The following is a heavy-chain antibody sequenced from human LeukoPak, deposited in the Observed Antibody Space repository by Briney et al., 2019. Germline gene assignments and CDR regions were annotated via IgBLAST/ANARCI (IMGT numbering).Heavy chain of an antibody. CDR3: ARDLNFDY. CDR2: ISSSSSTI. CDR1: GFTFSSYS. V-gene: IGHV3-48*01. Sequence: PGGPLRLSCAASGFTFSSYSMTWVRQAPGKGLEWVSYISSSSSTIYYADSVKGRFTISRDNAKNSLYLQMNSLRAEDTAVYYCARDLNFDYWGQGTLVTVSS. J-gene: IGHJ4*02.